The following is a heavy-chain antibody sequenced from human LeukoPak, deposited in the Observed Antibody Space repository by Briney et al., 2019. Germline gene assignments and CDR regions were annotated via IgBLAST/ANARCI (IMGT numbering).Heavy chain of an antibody. CDR2: IIPIFGTA. CDR3: ARDSTYSPALFDY. J-gene: IGHJ4*02. D-gene: IGHD2-15*01. CDR1: VGTFISYA. V-gene: IGHV1-69*13. Sequence: ASVKVSCKASVGTFISYAISWVRQAPGQGLEWMGGIIPIFGTANYAQKFQGRVTITADESTSTAYMELSSLRSEDTAVYYCARDSTYSPALFDYWGQGTLVTVSS.